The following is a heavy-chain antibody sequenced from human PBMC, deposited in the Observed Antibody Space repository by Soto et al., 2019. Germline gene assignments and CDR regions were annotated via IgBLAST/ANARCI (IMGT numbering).Heavy chain of an antibody. CDR3: ARENAYSYGSVSDY. CDR2: ISYDGSNK. CDR1: GFTFSSYG. D-gene: IGHD5-18*01. J-gene: IGHJ4*02. Sequence: VGSLRLSCAASGFTFSSYGMHWVRQAPGKGLEWVAVISYDGSNKYYADSVKGRFTISRDNSKNTLYLQMNSLGAEDTALYHCARENAYSYGSVSDYWGQGTLVTVSS. V-gene: IGHV3-30*03.